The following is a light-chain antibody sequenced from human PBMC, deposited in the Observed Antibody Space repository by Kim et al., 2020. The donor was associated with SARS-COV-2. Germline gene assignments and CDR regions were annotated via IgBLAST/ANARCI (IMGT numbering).Light chain of an antibody. CDR3: CSYASSYTWV. V-gene: IGLV2-11*01. Sequence: QSALTQPRSVSGSPGESVTISCTATSNTFGGFNYVSWYQHHPGKAPEFIIHDVTKRPSGVPLRSSGSKSGNTASLTISGLQDEDEADYYCCSYASSYTWVFGGGTQLTVL. J-gene: IGLJ3*02. CDR2: DVT. CDR1: SNTFGGFNY.